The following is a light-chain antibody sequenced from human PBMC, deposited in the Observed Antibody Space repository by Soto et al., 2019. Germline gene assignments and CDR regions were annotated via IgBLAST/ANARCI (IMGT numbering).Light chain of an antibody. Sequence: QSALPQPASVSGSPGQSITISCTGTSSDVGGYNYVSWYQQHPGKAPKLMIYDVSNRPSGVSNRFSGYKSGNTASLTISGLQAEDEADYYCSSYTSSSTVVFGGGTKLTVL. CDR1: SSDVGGYNY. V-gene: IGLV2-14*01. J-gene: IGLJ2*01. CDR2: DVS. CDR3: SSYTSSSTVV.